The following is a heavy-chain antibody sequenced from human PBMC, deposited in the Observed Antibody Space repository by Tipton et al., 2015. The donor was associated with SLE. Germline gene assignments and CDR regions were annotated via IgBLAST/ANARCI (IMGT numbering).Heavy chain of an antibody. V-gene: IGHV4-39*07. Sequence: TLSLTCSVSGGSISSSSYYWDWIRQPPGKGLEWIGSIYYSGSTYYNPSLKSRATISVDTSKNQFSLKLSSVTAADTAVYYCATGNLAAANYWGQGTLVTVSS. CDR3: ATGNLAAANY. J-gene: IGHJ4*02. CDR1: GGSISSSSYY. CDR2: IYYSGST. D-gene: IGHD6-25*01.